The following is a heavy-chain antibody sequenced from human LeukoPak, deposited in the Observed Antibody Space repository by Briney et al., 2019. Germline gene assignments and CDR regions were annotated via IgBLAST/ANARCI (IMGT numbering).Heavy chain of an antibody. CDR2: IYTSGNT. CDR1: GASISDFY. D-gene: IGHD1-26*01. Sequence: PSETLSLTCSVSGASISDFYWSWIRQPAGKGLEWMGRIYTSGNTNSNPSLKSRVTMSLDASENQFYLELSSVTAADTAVYYCARLGFSNSGSYLAPSDYWGQGTLVTVSS. J-gene: IGHJ4*02. CDR3: ARLGFSNSGSYLAPSDY. V-gene: IGHV4-4*07.